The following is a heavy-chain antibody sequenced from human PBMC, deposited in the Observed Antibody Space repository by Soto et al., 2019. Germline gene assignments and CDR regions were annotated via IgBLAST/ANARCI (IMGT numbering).Heavy chain of an antibody. CDR3: ARRLYYDSSGFEGGGMDV. Sequence: QLQLQESGPGLVKPSETLSLTCTVSGGSISSSSYYWGWIRQPPGKGLEWIGSIYYSGSTYYNPSLKSRVAISVYTSKSQCSRKLRSVAAADTAVYYCARRLYYDSSGFEGGGMDVWGQGTTVTVSS. V-gene: IGHV4-39*01. J-gene: IGHJ6*02. CDR1: GGSISSSSYY. D-gene: IGHD3-22*01. CDR2: IYYSGST.